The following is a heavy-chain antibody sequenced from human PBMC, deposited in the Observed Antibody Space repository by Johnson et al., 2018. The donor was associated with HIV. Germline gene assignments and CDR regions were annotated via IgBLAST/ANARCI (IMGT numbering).Heavy chain of an antibody. CDR3: ARDSGVPGNDAFDI. CDR1: GFTFSSYD. Sequence: VQLVESGGGLVQPGGSLRLSCAASGFTFSSYDMHWVRQATGKGLEWVSAIGTAGDTYYPGSVKGRFTISRDNSKNTLYLQLSSLRSEDPAVYYCARDSGVPGNDAFDIWGQGTMVTVSS. J-gene: IGHJ3*02. V-gene: IGHV3-13*01. D-gene: IGHD3-10*01. CDR2: IGTAGDT.